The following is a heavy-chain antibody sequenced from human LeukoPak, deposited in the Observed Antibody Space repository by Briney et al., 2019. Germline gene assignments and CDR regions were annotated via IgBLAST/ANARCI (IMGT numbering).Heavy chain of an antibody. D-gene: IGHD1-7*01. V-gene: IGHV3-30*04. J-gene: IGHJ4*02. CDR3: AREWGQYNWNYVLYY. CDR2: ISYDGINQ. CDR1: GFTFSDYA. Sequence: GSLRLSCAASGFTFSDYAMHWVRQAPGKGLEWVAVISYDGINQYYADSVKGRFTISRDNSKNTLYLQMNSLRADDTAIYYCAREWGQYNWNYVLYYWGQGSLVTVSS.